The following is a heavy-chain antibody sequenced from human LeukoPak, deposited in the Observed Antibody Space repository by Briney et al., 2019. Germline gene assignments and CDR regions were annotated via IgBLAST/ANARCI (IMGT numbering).Heavy chain of an antibody. V-gene: IGHV3-33*08. CDR3: ARAPAPIFGVVTSSYYYYGMDV. CDR2: IWYDGSNK. J-gene: IGHJ6*02. Sequence: GGSLRLSCTASGFTFSAYGMNWVRQAPGKGLEWVAVIWYDGSNKYYADSVKGRFTISRDNSKNTLYLQMNSLRAEDTAVYYCARAPAPIFGVVTSSYYYYGMDVWGQGTTVTVSS. D-gene: IGHD3-3*02. CDR1: GFTFSAYG.